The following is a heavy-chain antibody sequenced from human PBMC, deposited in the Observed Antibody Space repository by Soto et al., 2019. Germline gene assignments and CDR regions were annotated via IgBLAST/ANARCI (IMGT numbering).Heavy chain of an antibody. V-gene: IGHV4-31*03. CDR2: IYYSGST. D-gene: IGHD3-16*02. J-gene: IGHJ4*02. CDR1: GGSISSGGYY. CDR3: ARGREYDYVWGSYRYPPFHFDY. Sequence: SETLSLTCTVSGGSISSGGYYWSWIRQHPGKGLEWIGYIYYSGSTYYNPSLKSRVTISVDTSKNQFSLKLSSVTAADTAVYYCARGREYDYVWGSYRYPPFHFDYWGQGTLVTVSS.